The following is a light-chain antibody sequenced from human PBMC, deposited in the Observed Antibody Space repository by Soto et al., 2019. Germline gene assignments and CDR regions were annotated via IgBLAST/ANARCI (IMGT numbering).Light chain of an antibody. J-gene: IGKJ4*01. Sequence: EIVLTQSPATLSLSPGERATLSCRASQSVSNYLVWYQQQPGQAPRLLIYDASKRATDVPARFSGSWSGTDFTLTISSLEPEDFAVYYCQQRSTWLTFGGGTKVQIK. CDR2: DAS. CDR1: QSVSNY. V-gene: IGKV3-11*01. CDR3: QQRSTWLT.